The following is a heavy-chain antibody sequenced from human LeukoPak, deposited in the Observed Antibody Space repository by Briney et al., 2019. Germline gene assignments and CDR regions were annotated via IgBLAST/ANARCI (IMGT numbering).Heavy chain of an antibody. V-gene: IGHV4-59*12. J-gene: IGHJ4*02. Sequence: SETLSLTCTVSGGSISSYYWSWIRQPPGKGLEWIGYIYYSGSTNYNPSLKSRVTISADKSKNQFSLKLSSVTATDAAVYYCARDGTRDGYNPFDYWGQGTLVTVSS. CDR3: ARDGTRDGYNPFDY. D-gene: IGHD5-24*01. CDR1: GGSISSYY. CDR2: IYYSGST.